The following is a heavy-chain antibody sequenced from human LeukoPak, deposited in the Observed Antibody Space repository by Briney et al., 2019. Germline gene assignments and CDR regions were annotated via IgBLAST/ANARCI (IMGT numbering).Heavy chain of an antibody. CDR3: AKPFYPDNRGNFDY. CDR1: GGSINNYY. CDR2: IYYSGST. D-gene: IGHD1-1*01. Sequence: SETLSLTCTVSGGSINNYYWSWIRQPPGKGLEWIGYIYYSGSTNYNPSLKSRVTISVDTSKNQFSLKLSSVTAADTAVYYCAKPFYPDNRGNFDYWGQGTLVTVSS. J-gene: IGHJ4*02. V-gene: IGHV4-59*12.